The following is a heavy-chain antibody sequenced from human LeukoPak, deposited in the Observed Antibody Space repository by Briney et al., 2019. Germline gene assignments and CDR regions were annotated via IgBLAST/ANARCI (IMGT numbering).Heavy chain of an antibody. J-gene: IGHJ4*02. CDR1: GFTFSSYG. CDR2: IRYDGNNK. V-gene: IGHV3-30*02. Sequence: GGSLRLSCAASGFTFSSYGMHWVRQAPGKGLEWVAFIRYDGNNKYYADSVKGRFTISRDNSKNTLYLQMNSLRDEDTAVYYCAKDFIAMSDWEPLGYWGQGILVTVTS. CDR3: AKDFIAMSDWEPLGY. D-gene: IGHD1-26*01.